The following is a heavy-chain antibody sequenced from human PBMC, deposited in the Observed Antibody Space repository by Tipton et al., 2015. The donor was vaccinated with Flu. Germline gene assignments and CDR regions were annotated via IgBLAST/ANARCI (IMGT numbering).Heavy chain of an antibody. CDR2: ISTSGST. CDR3: ACRGSCYH. V-gene: IGHV4-61*02. D-gene: IGHD1-26*01. Sequence: TLSLTCSVSGGSISSGTYYWSWIRQPAGKGLEWIGRISTSGSTNYNPSLQSRVTISVDWSKNQFSLNLTSVTAADTAVYYCACRGSCYHWGQGTLVTVSS. J-gene: IGHJ4*02. CDR1: GGSISSGTYY.